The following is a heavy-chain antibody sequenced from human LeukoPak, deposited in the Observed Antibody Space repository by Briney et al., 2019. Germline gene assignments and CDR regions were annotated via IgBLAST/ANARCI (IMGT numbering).Heavy chain of an antibody. CDR3: TTGPGNSGY. V-gene: IGHV3-15*01. D-gene: IGHD4-23*01. CDR2: IKSTTVDGTP. Sequence: GGSLRLPCAASGFTFSRYEMNWVRQAPGKGLEWVGRIKSTTVDGTPEYAAPVKGRFTISRDDSKNTVYLQMNSLKTEDTAVYYCTTGPGNSGYWGQGTLVTVSS. CDR1: GFTFSRYE. J-gene: IGHJ4*02.